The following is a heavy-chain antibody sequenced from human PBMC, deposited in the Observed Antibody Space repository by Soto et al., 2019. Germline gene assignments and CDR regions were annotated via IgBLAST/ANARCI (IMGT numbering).Heavy chain of an antibody. CDR1: GLTISGKKY. Sequence: DVQLVESGGGLIQPGESLRLSCAAFGLTISGKKYVAWVRQAPGKGLAWVSALYDVDGSFYADSVKGRFTTSRDSSKTTVYLQMNDLRPDDTAVYYCATWHEREHAYDVWGQGTTVTVSS. V-gene: IGHV3-53*01. CDR3: ATWHEREHAYDV. J-gene: IGHJ3*01. D-gene: IGHD1-1*01. CDR2: LYDVDGS.